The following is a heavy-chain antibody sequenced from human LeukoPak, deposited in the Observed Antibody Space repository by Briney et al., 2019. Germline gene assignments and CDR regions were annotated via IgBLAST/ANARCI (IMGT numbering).Heavy chain of an antibody. Sequence: PGGSLRLSCAASGFTFSSYAMSWVRQAPGKGLEWVSAISGSGGSTYYADSVKGRFTISRDNSKNTLYLQMNSLRAEDTAVYYCAKSGPAIAVATYYFDYWGQGTLVTVSS. CDR3: AKSGPAIAVATYYFDY. J-gene: IGHJ4*02. CDR2: ISGSGGST. D-gene: IGHD6-19*01. V-gene: IGHV3-23*01. CDR1: GFTFSSYA.